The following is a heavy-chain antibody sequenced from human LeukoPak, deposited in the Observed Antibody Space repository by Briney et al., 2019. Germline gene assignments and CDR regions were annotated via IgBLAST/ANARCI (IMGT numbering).Heavy chain of an antibody. CDR1: GFTFSSYE. D-gene: IGHD3-22*01. V-gene: IGHV3-48*03. CDR3: ARQYYYDTSGYDAFDI. CDR2: ISSSGSSI. Sequence: PGGSLRLSCAASGFTFSSYELNWVRQTPGKGLEWVSYISSSGSSIYYADSVKGRFTISRDNAKNSLCLQMNSLRAEDTAAYYCARQYYYDTSGYDAFDIWGQGTMVTVSS. J-gene: IGHJ3*02.